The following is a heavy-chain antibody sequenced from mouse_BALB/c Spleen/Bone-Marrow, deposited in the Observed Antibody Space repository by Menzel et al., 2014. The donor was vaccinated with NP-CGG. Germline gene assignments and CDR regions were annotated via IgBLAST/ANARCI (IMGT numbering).Heavy chain of an antibody. J-gene: IGHJ4*01. Sequence: XSXAXLVKPGASVKLSCTASGFNIKDTYMHWVKQRPEQGLEWIGRIDPAKGNTKSDPKFQGKATITADTSSNTAYLQLSSLTSEDTAVYYCSREATYAMDCWGQGTSVTVSS. V-gene: IGHV14-3*02. CDR1: GFNIKDTY. CDR3: SREATYAMDC. D-gene: IGHD3-2*02. CDR2: IDPAKGNT.